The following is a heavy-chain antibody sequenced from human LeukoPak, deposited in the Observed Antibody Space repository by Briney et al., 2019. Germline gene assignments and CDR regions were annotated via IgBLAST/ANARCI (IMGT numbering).Heavy chain of an antibody. CDR2: IIPKYSAS. Sequence: SVKVSCKASGGTFSSYTINWVRQAPGQGLEWLGGIIPKYSASNYAQAFQGRVTITADESTNTVYMEMSGLRPDDTAVYYCVRPDRIFGVPAAFDAWGQGTLVAVSS. J-gene: IGHJ3*01. CDR3: VRPDRIFGVPAAFDA. V-gene: IGHV1-69*01. CDR1: GGTFSSYT. D-gene: IGHD3-3*02.